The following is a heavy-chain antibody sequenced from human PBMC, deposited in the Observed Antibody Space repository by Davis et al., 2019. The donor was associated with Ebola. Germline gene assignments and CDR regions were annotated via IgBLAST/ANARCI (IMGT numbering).Heavy chain of an antibody. Sequence: PGGSLRLSCAASGFTFSSYGMHWVRQAPGKGLEWVAVIWYDGSNKYYANSVKGRFTISRDHSKNTLYLQMNSLRAEDTAVYYCAKDHCSSTSCSNYYYYGMDVWGQGTTVTVSS. V-gene: IGHV3-30*02. CDR1: GFTFSSYG. D-gene: IGHD2-2*01. CDR2: IWYDGSNK. J-gene: IGHJ6*02. CDR3: AKDHCSSTSCSNYYYYGMDV.